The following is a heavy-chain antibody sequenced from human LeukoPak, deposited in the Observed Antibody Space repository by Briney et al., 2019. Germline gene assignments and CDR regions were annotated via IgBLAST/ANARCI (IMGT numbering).Heavy chain of an antibody. J-gene: IGHJ5*02. CDR2: INPSGGST. CDR1: GYTFTSYG. V-gene: IGHV1-46*01. D-gene: IGHD5-18*01. CDR3: ARWDTAMSSLDP. Sequence: ASVKVSCKASGYTFTSYGISWVRQAPGQGLEWMGIINPSGGSTSYAQKFRGRVTMTRDTSTSTVYMELSSLRSEDTAVYYCARWDTAMSSLDPWGQGTLVTVSS.